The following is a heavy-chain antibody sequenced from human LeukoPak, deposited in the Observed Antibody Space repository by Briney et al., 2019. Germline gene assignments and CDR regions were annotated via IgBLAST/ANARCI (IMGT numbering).Heavy chain of an antibody. CDR2: INPNSGGT. CDR1: GYTFTGYY. Sequence: ASVKVSCKASGYTFTGYYMHWVRQAPGQGLEWMGWINPNSGGTNYAQKFQGRVTMTRDTSISTAYMELSRLRSDDTAVYYCARDNRAEMATMTGDYWGQGTLVTVSS. J-gene: IGHJ4*02. D-gene: IGHD5-24*01. V-gene: IGHV1-2*02. CDR3: ARDNRAEMATMTGDY.